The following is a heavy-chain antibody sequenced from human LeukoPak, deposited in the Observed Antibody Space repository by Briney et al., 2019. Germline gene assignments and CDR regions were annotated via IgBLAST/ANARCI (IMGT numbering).Heavy chain of an antibody. J-gene: IGHJ6*03. CDR3: ARGLWLRDYYYYYMDV. V-gene: IGHV4-59*01. D-gene: IGHD5-18*01. CDR1: GGSISSYY. Sequence: SETLSLTCTVSGGSISSYYWSWIRQPPGKGLERIGYIYYSGSTNYNPSLKSRVTISVDTSKNQFSLKLSSVTAADTAVYYCARGLWLRDYYYYYMDVWGKGTTVTVSS. CDR2: IYYSGST.